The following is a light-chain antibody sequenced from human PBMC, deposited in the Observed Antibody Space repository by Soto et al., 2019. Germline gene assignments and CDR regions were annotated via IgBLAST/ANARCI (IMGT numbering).Light chain of an antibody. V-gene: IGLV2-14*01. CDR1: SNDVGGYDY. CDR3: GTWDSSLAVFFV. J-gene: IGLJ1*01. CDR2: EVT. Sequence: QSALTQPASVSGSPGLSITISCTGTSNDVGGYDYVSWYRQHPDRAPRLLIYEVTNRPSGISDRFSGSRSGNTASLTISGLQADDEADYYCGTWDSSLAVFFVFGTGTKLTVL.